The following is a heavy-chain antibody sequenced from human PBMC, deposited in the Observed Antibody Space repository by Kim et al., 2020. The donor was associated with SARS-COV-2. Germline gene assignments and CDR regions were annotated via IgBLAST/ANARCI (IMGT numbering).Heavy chain of an antibody. J-gene: IGHJ6*02. CDR2: ISYDGSNK. V-gene: IGHV3-30*04. D-gene: IGHD3-3*01. Sequence: GGSLRLSCAASGFTFSSYAMHWVRQAPGKGLEWVAVISYDGSNKYYADSVKGRFTISRDNSKNTLYLQMNSLRAEDTAVYYCARDLEGPPTVVGMDVWGQGTTVTVSS. CDR3: ARDLEGPPTVVGMDV. CDR1: GFTFSSYA.